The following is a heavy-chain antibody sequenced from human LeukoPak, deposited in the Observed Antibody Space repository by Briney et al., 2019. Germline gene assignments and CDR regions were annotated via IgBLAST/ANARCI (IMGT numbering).Heavy chain of an antibody. D-gene: IGHD3-16*01. V-gene: IGHV3-21*01. Sequence: GGSLRLSCAASGFTFSRHSTNWVRQAPGKGLEWVSSISSSSSYIYYADSVKGRFTISRDNAKNSLYLQMNSLRAEDTAVYYCARGNYDYVWGGIDYWGQGTLVTVSS. J-gene: IGHJ4*02. CDR2: ISSSSSYI. CDR1: GFTFSRHS. CDR3: ARGNYDYVWGGIDY.